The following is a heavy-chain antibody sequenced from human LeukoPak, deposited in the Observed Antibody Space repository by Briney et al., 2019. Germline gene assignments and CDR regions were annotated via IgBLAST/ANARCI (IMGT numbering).Heavy chain of an antibody. D-gene: IGHD3-3*01. CDR2: IIPIFGTA. Sequence: SVKVSCKASGGTFSSYAISWVRQAPGQGLEWMGGIIPIFGTANYAQKFQGRVTITADESTSTAYMELSSLRSEDTAVYFCARDFGVVHNVVQHWGQGTLVTVSS. CDR1: GGTFSSYA. V-gene: IGHV1-69*13. CDR3: ARDFGVVHNVVQH. J-gene: IGHJ1*01.